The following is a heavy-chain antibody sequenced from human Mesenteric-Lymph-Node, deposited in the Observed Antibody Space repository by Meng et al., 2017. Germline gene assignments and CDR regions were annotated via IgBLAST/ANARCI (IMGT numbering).Heavy chain of an antibody. V-gene: IGHV4-61*02. CDR3: ARDRNTMVRGVGFYYYGMDV. Sequence: SETLSLTCTVSGDSINRRTSYWSWMQQPAGKGLEWIGRIYITGITNYNASLKSRVTISVDTSKNQFSLKLSSVTAADTAVYYCARDRNTMVRGVGFYYYGMDVWGQGTTVTVSS. J-gene: IGHJ6*02. CDR2: IYITGIT. CDR1: GDSINRRTSY. D-gene: IGHD3-10*01.